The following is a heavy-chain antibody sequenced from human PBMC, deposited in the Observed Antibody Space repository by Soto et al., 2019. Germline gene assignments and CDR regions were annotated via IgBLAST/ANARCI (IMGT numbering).Heavy chain of an antibody. D-gene: IGHD2-21*02. CDR2: IWYDGSNK. CDR1: GFTFSSYG. J-gene: IGHJ3*01. V-gene: IGHV3-33*01. CDR3: ARDHETVTAYGFRT. Sequence: QVQLVESGGGVVQPGRSLRLSCAASGFTFSSYGMHWVRQAPGKGLEWVAVIWYDGSNKYYADSVKGRFTISRDNSKNTLYLPMNSLRAEDTAVYYCARDHETVTAYGFRTWGQGTMVTVSS.